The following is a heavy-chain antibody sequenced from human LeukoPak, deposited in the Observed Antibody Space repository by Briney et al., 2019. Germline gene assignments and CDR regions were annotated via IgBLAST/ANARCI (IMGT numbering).Heavy chain of an antibody. Sequence: ASVKVSCKASGYTFTAYYMRWVRQAPGQGLEWMGWINPNSGGTNYAQKFQGRVTMTRDTSISTAYMELSRLRSDDTAVYYCARDPSSSWYNFDYWGQGTLVTVSS. D-gene: IGHD6-13*01. V-gene: IGHV1-2*02. CDR2: INPNSGGT. CDR1: GYTFTAYY. J-gene: IGHJ4*02. CDR3: ARDPSSSWYNFDY.